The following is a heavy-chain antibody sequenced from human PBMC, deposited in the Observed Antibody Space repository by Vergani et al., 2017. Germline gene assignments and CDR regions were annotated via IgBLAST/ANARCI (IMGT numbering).Heavy chain of an antibody. D-gene: IGHD3-3*01. CDR3: ARRGGYDLWSGYYTDYYYCMDV. CDR2: INPSGGST. CDR1: GYTFTSYY. J-gene: IGHJ6*03. Sequence: QVQLVQSGAEVKKPGASVKVSCKASGYTFTSYYMHWVRQAPGQGLEWMGIINPSGGSTSYAQKFQVRVTMTRDTSTGTVYMELSSLRSEDTAVYYCARRGGYDLWSGYYTDYYYCMDVWGKGTTVTVSS. V-gene: IGHV1-46*01.